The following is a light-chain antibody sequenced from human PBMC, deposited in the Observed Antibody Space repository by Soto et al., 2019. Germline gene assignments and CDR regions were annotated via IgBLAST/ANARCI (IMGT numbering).Light chain of an antibody. CDR1: SSNIGSNT. CDR2: SNN. V-gene: IGLV1-44*01. Sequence: QSVLTQPPSASGTPGQRVTISCSGGSSNIGSNTVNWYQQLPGTAPKLVIYSNNQRPSGVPDRFSGSKSGTSASQAINRRQSEDEADYYCVAWDDSLNGYVVFGGGTKVTVL. CDR3: VAWDDSLNGYVV. J-gene: IGLJ2*01.